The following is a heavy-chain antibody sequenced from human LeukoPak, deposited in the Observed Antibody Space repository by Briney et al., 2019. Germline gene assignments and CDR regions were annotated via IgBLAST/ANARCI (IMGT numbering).Heavy chain of an antibody. V-gene: IGHV4-39*07. CDR1: GGSISSSSYY. Sequence: SETLSLTCTISGGSISSSSYYWGWIRQPPGKGLEWIGSIYYSGSTYYNPSLKSRVTISVDTSKNQFSLKLSSVTAADTAVYYCARPGAEYWYFDLWGRGTLVTVSS. CDR3: ARPGAEYWYFDL. D-gene: IGHD7-27*01. J-gene: IGHJ2*01. CDR2: IYYSGST.